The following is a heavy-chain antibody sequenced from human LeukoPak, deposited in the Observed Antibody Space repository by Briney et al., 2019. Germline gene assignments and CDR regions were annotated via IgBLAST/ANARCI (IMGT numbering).Heavy chain of an antibody. Sequence: PGGSLRLSCVASGFTFSSYGMHWVRQPPGKGLEWVAFIRYDGSNKYYADSVKGRFTISRDNSRDTLHLQITSLRAEDTAVYYCAKDNYDYGDYDGGDYWGQGTLVTVSS. D-gene: IGHD4-17*01. CDR2: IRYDGSNK. V-gene: IGHV3-30*02. J-gene: IGHJ4*02. CDR3: AKDNYDYGDYDGGDY. CDR1: GFTFSSYG.